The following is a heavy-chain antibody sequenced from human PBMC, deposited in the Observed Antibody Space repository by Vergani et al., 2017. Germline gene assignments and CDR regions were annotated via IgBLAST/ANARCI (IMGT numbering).Heavy chain of an antibody. V-gene: IGHV1-46*01. D-gene: IGHD2-2*01. CDR3: AGDRATADIVVVSDALDI. CDR1: GYTFTSYY. CDR2: INPSGGST. J-gene: IGHJ3*02. Sequence: QVQLVQSGAEVTKPGASVKVSCKASGYTFTSYYMHWVRQAPGQGLEWMGCINPSGGSTSYAQTFQGRVTMTRDTSMITVYLELSSLRSEDTDVYYCAGDRATADIVVVSDALDIGGQGRMVTVSS.